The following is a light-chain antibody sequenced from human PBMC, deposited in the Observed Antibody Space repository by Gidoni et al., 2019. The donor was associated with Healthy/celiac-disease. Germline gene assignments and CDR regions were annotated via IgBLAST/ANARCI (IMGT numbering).Light chain of an antibody. CDR2: DAS. CDR3: QQYDNLLT. CDR1: QDISNY. V-gene: IGKV1-33*01. Sequence: DIQMTQSPSSLSASVGDRVTITCQASQDISNYLNWYQQKPGKAPKLLIYDASNLETGVTSRFSGSGSGTDFTFTISSLQPEDIATYYCQQYDNLLTFGPGTKADIK. J-gene: IGKJ3*01.